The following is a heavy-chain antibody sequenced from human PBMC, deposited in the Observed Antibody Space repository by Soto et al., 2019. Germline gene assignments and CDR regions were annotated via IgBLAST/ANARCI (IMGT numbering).Heavy chain of an antibody. CDR2: IYWDDDK. CDR3: AHKGYSGQYYYYLDG. V-gene: IGHV2-5*02. J-gene: IGHJ6*03. D-gene: IGHD2-15*01. CDR1: GFSLSTSGVG. Sequence: SGPTLVNPTQTLTLTCTFSGFSLSTSGVGVGWIRQPPGKALEWLALIYWDDDKRYSPSLKSRLTITKDTSKNQEVLTMTNMDPVDTATYYCAHKGYSGQYYYYLDGWGKGTTVTVSS.